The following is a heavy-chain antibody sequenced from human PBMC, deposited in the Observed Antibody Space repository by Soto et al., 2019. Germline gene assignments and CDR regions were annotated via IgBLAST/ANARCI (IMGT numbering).Heavy chain of an antibody. CDR1: GFTFSDYY. D-gene: IGHD3-22*01. Sequence: PGGSLRLSCAASGFTFSDYYMSWIRQAPGKGLEWVSYISSSGSTIYYADSVKGRFTISRDNAKNSLYLQMNSLRAEDTAVYYCARERITMIVLEYFDYWGQGTLVTVSS. CDR2: ISSSGSTI. V-gene: IGHV3-11*01. CDR3: ARERITMIVLEYFDY. J-gene: IGHJ4*02.